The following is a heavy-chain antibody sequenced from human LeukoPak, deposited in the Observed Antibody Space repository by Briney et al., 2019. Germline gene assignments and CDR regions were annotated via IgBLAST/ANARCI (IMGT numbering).Heavy chain of an antibody. CDR1: GYTFTGYY. CDR2: INPNSGGT. CDR3: ARGDYDFWSGPPLFDP. Sequence: GASVKVSCKASGYTFTGYYMHWVRQAPGQGPEWMGWINPNSGGTNYAQKFQGRVTMTRDTSISTAYMELSRLRSDDTAVYYCARGDYDFWSGPPLFDPWGQGTLVTVSS. D-gene: IGHD3-3*01. V-gene: IGHV1-2*02. J-gene: IGHJ5*02.